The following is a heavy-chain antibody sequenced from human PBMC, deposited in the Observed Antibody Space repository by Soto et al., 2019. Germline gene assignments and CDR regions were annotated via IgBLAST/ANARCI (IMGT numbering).Heavy chain of an antibody. V-gene: IGHV1-2*04. CDR1: GYTFTGYY. D-gene: IGHD2-21*02. CDR2: INPNSGGT. Sequence: QVQLVQSGAEVKKPGASVKVSCKASGYTFTGYYMHWVRQAPGQGLEWMGWINPNSGGTNYAQKFQGWVTMTRDTSISTAYMELSRLRSDDTAVYYCARSCGGDCYYYYYYYGMDVWGQGTTVTVSS. J-gene: IGHJ6*02. CDR3: ARSCGGDCYYYYYYYGMDV.